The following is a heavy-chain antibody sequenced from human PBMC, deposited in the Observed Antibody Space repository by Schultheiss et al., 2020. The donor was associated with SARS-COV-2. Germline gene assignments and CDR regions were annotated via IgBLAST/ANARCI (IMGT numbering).Heavy chain of an antibody. Sequence: GGSLRLSCAASGFTFSSYGMHWVRQAPGKGLEWVAVIWYDGSNKYYADSVKGRFTISRDNSKNTLYLQMNSLRAEDTAVYYCATRGSSGWYSGFYFDYWGQGTLVTVSS. CDR3: ATRGSSGWYSGFYFDY. CDR2: IWYDGSNK. J-gene: IGHJ4*02. V-gene: IGHV3-30*02. CDR1: GFTFSSYG. D-gene: IGHD6-19*01.